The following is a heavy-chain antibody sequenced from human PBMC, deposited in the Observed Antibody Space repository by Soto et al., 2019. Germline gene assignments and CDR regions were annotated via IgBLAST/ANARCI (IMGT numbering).Heavy chain of an antibody. CDR3: ARALVAEHCPIGVWQVGYSFDL. Sequence: QVQLVQSGAEVKKPGASVRVSCRASGYTLSNYDINWVRQATGQGLEWMGWMNPNSGNTGYARNFEGRVIMTRDTSTNTAYMELSSLRSEDTAVYSCARALVAEHCPIGVWQVGYSFDLVGQWTTVTVSS. CDR2: MNPNSGNT. J-gene: IGHJ3*01. V-gene: IGHV1-8*01. CDR1: GYTLSNYD. D-gene: IGHD3-22*01.